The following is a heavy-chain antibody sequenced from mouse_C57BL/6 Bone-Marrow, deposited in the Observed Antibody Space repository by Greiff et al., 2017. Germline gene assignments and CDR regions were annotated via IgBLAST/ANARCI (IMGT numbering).Heavy chain of an antibody. V-gene: IGHV1-53*01. CDR3: AREGGYKGGYFYY. CDR2: INPSNGGT. D-gene: IGHD3-2*02. Sequence: QVQLQQPGTELVKPGASVKLSCKASGYTFTSYWMHWVKQRPGQGLEWIGNINPSNGGTNYNEKFKSKATLTVDKSSSTAYMQLSSLPSEDSAVYYCAREGGYKGGYFYYWGQGTTLTFSS. CDR1: GYTFTSYW. J-gene: IGHJ2*01.